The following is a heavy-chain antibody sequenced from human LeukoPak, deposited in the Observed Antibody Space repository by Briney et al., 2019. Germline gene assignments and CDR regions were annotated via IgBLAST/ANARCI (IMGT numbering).Heavy chain of an antibody. Sequence: PSETLSLTCAVYGGSFSGYYWSWIRQPPGKGLEWIGEINYSGSTNYNPSLKSRVTISVDTSKNQFSLKLSSVTAADTAVYYCARVGYCSSTSCYEDMDVWGKGTTVTVSS. CDR2: INYSGST. J-gene: IGHJ6*03. D-gene: IGHD2-2*01. CDR1: GGSFSGYY. CDR3: ARVGYCSSTSCYEDMDV. V-gene: IGHV4-34*01.